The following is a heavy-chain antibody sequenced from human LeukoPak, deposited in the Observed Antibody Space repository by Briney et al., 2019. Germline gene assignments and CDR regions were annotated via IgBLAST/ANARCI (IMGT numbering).Heavy chain of an antibody. Sequence: GGSLRLSCVASGFTFSSQAMSWVRQAPGKGLEWVSYISSSGSTIYYADSVKGRFAISRDNAKNSLYLQMNSLRAEDTAVYYCARWRWLQPFDYWGQGTLVTVSS. V-gene: IGHV3-48*03. CDR3: ARWRWLQPFDY. CDR2: ISSSGSTI. J-gene: IGHJ4*02. D-gene: IGHD5-24*01. CDR1: GFTFSSQA.